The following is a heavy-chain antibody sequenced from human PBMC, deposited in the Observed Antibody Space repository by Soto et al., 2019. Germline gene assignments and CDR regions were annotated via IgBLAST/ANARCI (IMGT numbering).Heavy chain of an antibody. Sequence: QVQLVQSGAEVKKPGASVKVSCKASGYTFTSYGISWVRQAPGQGLEWMGWISAYNGNTNYAQKLQGRVTMTTDTSTSTAYMELRSLRSDDTAVYYCARDRRDIVVVVAAPRVGGIDYWGQGTLVTVSS. J-gene: IGHJ4*02. D-gene: IGHD2-15*01. V-gene: IGHV1-18*01. CDR2: ISAYNGNT. CDR3: ARDRRDIVVVVAAPRVGGIDY. CDR1: GYTFTSYG.